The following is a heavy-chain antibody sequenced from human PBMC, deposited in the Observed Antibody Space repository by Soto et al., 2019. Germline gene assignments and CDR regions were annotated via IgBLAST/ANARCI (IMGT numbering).Heavy chain of an antibody. D-gene: IGHD2-15*01. V-gene: IGHV3-21*01. CDR2: ISGSGYI. J-gene: IGHJ6*02. CDR1: GFSFNDYT. CDR3: VRDCSGGTCYPGMDV. Sequence: GGSLRLSCAASGFSFNDYTMNWVRQAPGKGLEWVSSISGSGYIFYRDSMRGRLTISRDVAKSSLYLQIYSLRAEDTAVYHCVRDCSGGTCYPGMDVWGQGTTVTVSS.